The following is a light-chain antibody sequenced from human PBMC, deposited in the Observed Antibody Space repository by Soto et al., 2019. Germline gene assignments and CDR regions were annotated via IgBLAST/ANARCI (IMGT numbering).Light chain of an antibody. CDR1: NSDVDDYRY. Sequence: QSALTQPRSVSGSPGQSLTISCTGTNSDVDDYRYVSWYQQFPGKAPKLVIYGVNQRPSGVPNRFSASNSDNTASLTISGLQAEDEADYYCCSYVTTPEIFGTGTKETVL. V-gene: IGLV2-11*01. CDR3: CSYVTTPEI. J-gene: IGLJ1*01. CDR2: GVN.